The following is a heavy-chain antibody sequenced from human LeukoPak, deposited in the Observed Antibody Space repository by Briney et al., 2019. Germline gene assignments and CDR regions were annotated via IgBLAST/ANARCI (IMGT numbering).Heavy chain of an antibody. CDR1: GFTFSSYA. J-gene: IGHJ4*02. D-gene: IGHD5-12*01. CDR3: AAKIVATTAADY. V-gene: IGHV3-23*01. Sequence: GGSLRHSCVASGFTFSSYAMSWVRQAPGKGLEWVSAISASGGTTYYAESVKGRFTISRDNSKNTLYLQVNSLRVEDTGVYYCAAKIVATTAADYWGQGTLVTVSS. CDR2: ISASGGTT.